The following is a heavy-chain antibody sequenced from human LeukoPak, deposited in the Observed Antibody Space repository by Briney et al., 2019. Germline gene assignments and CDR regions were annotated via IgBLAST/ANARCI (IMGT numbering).Heavy chain of an antibody. V-gene: IGHV3-9*01. Sequence: GRSLRLSCAASGFTFDDYAMHWVWQAPGKGLEWVSGISWNSGSIGYADSVKGRFTISRDNAKNSLYLQMNSLRAEDTALYYCAREGFDPWGQGTLVTVSS. CDR2: ISWNSGSI. CDR1: GFTFDDYA. J-gene: IGHJ5*02. CDR3: AREGFDP.